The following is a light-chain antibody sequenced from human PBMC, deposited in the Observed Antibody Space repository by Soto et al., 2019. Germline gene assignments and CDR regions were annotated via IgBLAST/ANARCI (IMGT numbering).Light chain of an antibody. CDR2: EVT. CDR3: SSYATGDNYV. V-gene: IGLV2-8*01. CDR1: SSDVGGYNH. J-gene: IGLJ1*01. Sequence: QSALTQPPSASGSPGQSVTISCTGTSSDVGGYNHVSWYQQHPGKAPKVVIYEVTKRPSGVPDRFSGSKSGNTASLTVSGLQAEDEADYYCSSYATGDNYVFGSATKVTVL.